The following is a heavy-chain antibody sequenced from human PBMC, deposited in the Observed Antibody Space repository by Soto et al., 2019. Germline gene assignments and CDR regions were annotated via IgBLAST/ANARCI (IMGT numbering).Heavy chain of an antibody. Sequence: QVQLVESGGGVVQPGRSLRLSCAASGFTFSSYGMHWVRQALGKGMEWVAVISYDGSNKYYADSVKGRFTISRDNSKNTLYLQMNSLRAEDTAVYYCAKDQDVVVVAATSVDFWGQRTLVTVSS. CDR1: GFTFSSYG. J-gene: IGHJ4*02. CDR3: AKDQDVVVVAATSVDF. D-gene: IGHD2-15*01. V-gene: IGHV3-30*18. CDR2: ISYDGSNK.